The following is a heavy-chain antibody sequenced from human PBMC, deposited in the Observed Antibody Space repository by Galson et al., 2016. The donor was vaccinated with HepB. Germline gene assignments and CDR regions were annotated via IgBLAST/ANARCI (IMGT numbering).Heavy chain of an antibody. CDR1: GYTFTSYG. D-gene: IGHD2-2*01. CDR2: ISGYNGNT. CDR3: ARGPSTTRTFDY. J-gene: IGHJ4*02. Sequence: VSCKASGYTFTSYGITWVRQAPGQGLEWMGWISGYNGNTNYARKLQGRVTVTTDTSSSTAYMELRSLRSDDTAVYYCARGPSTTRTFDYWGQGTLVTVSS. V-gene: IGHV1-18*01.